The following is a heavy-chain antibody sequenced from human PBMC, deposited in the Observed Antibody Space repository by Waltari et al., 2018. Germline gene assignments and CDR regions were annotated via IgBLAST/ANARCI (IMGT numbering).Heavy chain of an antibody. J-gene: IGHJ4*02. CDR1: GFTFSRPW. CDR2: INEDESET. Sequence: VQLVESGGGLVQPGGSLRPSCVASGFTFSRPWISGLRQAPGKGLEWVANINEDESETFYADSVKGRFTISRDNAKNSLYLQMNSLRVEDTAYYYCARDMGIYTNYAAYWGQGTLVTVSS. V-gene: IGHV3-7*01. D-gene: IGHD4-4*01. CDR3: ARDMGIYTNYAAY.